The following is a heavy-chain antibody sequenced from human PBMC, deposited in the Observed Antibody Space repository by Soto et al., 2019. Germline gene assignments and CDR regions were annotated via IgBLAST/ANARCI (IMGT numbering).Heavy chain of an antibody. D-gene: IGHD2-2*01. CDR2: IYYSGKT. Sequence: SETLSLTCTISSVSISSSDYTWGWIRQPPGKGLEWIGSIYYSGKTYYNPSLNSRITVSVDTSKNQFSLNLSSVTAADTAVYYCARPQGYCIRSSCTGYYAMDVWGQGTTVTVSS. J-gene: IGHJ6*02. V-gene: IGHV4-39*01. CDR1: SVSISSSDYT. CDR3: ARPQGYCIRSSCTGYYAMDV.